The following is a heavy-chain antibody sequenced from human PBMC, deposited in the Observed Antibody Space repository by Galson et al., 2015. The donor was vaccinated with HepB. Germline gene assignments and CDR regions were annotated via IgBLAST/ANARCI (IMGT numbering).Heavy chain of an antibody. CDR1: GFTFSSYA. D-gene: IGHD4-17*01. J-gene: IGHJ4*02. V-gene: IGHV3-23*01. Sequence: SLRLSCAASGFTFSSYAMSWVRQAPGKGLEWVSAISGSGGSTYYADSVKGRFTISRDNSKDTLYLQMNSLRAEDTAVYYCASGDYGDYVGFDYWGQGTLVTVSS. CDR2: ISGSGGST. CDR3: ASGDYGDYVGFDY.